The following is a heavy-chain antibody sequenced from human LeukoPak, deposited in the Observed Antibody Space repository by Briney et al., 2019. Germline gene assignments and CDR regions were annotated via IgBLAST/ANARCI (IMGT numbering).Heavy chain of an antibody. D-gene: IGHD3-10*01. J-gene: IGHJ4*02. CDR3: ARPRFGELSFLDY. CDR2: ISSSGSTI. CDR1: GFTFSDYY. Sequence: GGSLRLSCAASGFTFSDYYMSWIRQAPGKGLEWVSYISSSGSTIYYADSVKGRLTISTDNAKNSLYLQMNSLRAEDTAVYYCARPRFGELSFLDYWGQGTLVTVSS. V-gene: IGHV3-11*01.